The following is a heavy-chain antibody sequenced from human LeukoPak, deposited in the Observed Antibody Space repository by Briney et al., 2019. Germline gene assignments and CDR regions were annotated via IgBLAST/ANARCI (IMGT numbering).Heavy chain of an antibody. Sequence: ASVKLSCKASGYTFGQYSISWVRQAPGKGFEWMGWVTPSHTTRVYAQEFQGRVTMTADTNTNTVSMELRSLRFDDTAVYFCARDYILPLETDNGDGFAIWGQGTVVTVSS. V-gene: IGHV1-18*01. D-gene: IGHD3-3*02. CDR1: GYTFGQYS. CDR3: ARDYILPLETDNGDGFAI. J-gene: IGHJ3*02. CDR2: VTPSHTTR.